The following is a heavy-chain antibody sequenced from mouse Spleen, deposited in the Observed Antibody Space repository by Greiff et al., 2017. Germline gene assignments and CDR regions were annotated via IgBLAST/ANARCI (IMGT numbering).Heavy chain of an antibody. CDR1: GFTFSSYA. J-gene: IGHJ2*01. Sequence: EVHLVESGGGLVKLGGSLKLSCAASGFTFSSYAMSWVRQTPEKRLEWVATISSGGGNTYYPDSVKGRFTISRDNAKNTLYLQMSSLKSEDTAMYYCARHTLYYFDYWGQGTTLTVSS. V-gene: IGHV5-9-3*01. CDR2: ISSGGGNT. CDR3: ARHTLYYFDY.